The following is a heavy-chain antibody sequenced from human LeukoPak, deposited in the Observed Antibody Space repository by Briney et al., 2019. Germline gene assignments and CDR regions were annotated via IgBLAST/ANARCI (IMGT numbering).Heavy chain of an antibody. CDR3: AKDRHYYDSAFDY. V-gene: IGHV3-30*18. CDR2: ISYDVGKK. CDR1: GFTFSSYG. J-gene: IGHJ4*02. Sequence: GGSLRLSCAASGFTFSSYGMHWVRQAPGKGLEWVAVISYDVGKKYYADSVKGRFTISRDNSKNTLYLQMNSLRAEDTAVYYCAKDRHYYDSAFDYWGQGTLVTVSS. D-gene: IGHD3-22*01.